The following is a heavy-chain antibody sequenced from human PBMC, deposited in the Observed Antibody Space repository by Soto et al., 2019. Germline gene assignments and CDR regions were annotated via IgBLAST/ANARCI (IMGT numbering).Heavy chain of an antibody. Sequence: QVQLVESGGGVVQPGRSLRLSCAASGFTFSSYAMHWVRQAPGKGLEWVAVISYDGSNKYYADSVKGGFTISRDNSKNTLYLQMNSLRAEDTAVYYCARDHLPSLYSSSWYPHYWGQGTLVTVSS. CDR1: GFTFSSYA. CDR2: ISYDGSNK. J-gene: IGHJ4*02. D-gene: IGHD6-13*01. CDR3: ARDHLPSLYSSSWYPHY. V-gene: IGHV3-30-3*01.